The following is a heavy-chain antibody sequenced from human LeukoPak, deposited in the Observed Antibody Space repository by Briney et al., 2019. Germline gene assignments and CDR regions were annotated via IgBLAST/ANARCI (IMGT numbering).Heavy chain of an antibody. Sequence: SETLSLTCTVSGGSISSSSYYWGWIRQPPGKGLEWIGSIYYSGSTYYNPSLKSRATISVDTSKNQFSLKLSSVTAADTAVYYCARSTYYYDSSGYYDAFDIWGQGTMVTVSS. CDR3: ARSTYYYDSSGYYDAFDI. CDR1: GGSISSSSYY. V-gene: IGHV4-39*01. CDR2: IYYSGST. D-gene: IGHD3-22*01. J-gene: IGHJ3*02.